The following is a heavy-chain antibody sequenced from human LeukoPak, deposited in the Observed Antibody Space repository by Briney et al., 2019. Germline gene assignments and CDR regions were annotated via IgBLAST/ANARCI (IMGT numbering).Heavy chain of an antibody. V-gene: IGHV4-34*01. CDR2: INHSGST. Sequence: SETLSLTCAVYGGSFSGYYWSWIRQPPGKGLEWIGEINHSGSTNYNPSLKSRVTISVDTSKNQFSLKLSSVTAADTAVYYCARSTMRGIFGVVNWFDPWGQGTLVTVSS. J-gene: IGHJ5*02. CDR1: GGSFSGYY. CDR3: ARSTMRGIFGVVNWFDP. D-gene: IGHD3-3*01.